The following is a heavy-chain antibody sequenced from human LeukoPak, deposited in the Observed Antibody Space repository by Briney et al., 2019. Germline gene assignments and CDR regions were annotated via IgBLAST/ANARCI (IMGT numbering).Heavy chain of an antibody. CDR1: GGSISSGGYY. CDR2: IYHSGST. CDR3: ARGMGYQLLLH. Sequence: PSETLSLTCTVSGGSISSGGYYWSWIRQPPGKGLEWIGYIYHSGSTYYNPSLKSRVTISVDRSKNQFSLKLSSVTAADTAVYYCARGMGYQLLLHWGQGTPVTVSS. J-gene: IGHJ4*02. D-gene: IGHD2-2*01. V-gene: IGHV4-30-2*01.